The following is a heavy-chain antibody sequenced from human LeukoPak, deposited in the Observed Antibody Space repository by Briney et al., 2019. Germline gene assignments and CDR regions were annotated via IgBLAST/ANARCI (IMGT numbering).Heavy chain of an antibody. Sequence: PSETLSLTCTVSGGSITSYYYTWIRQPPGKGLEWIGYIYYSGNTNYNPSLKSGVTMSLDMSKHQFSLRLTSVTAAGTAVYYCAREDSGTSIDYWGQGTLVTVSS. CDR2: IYYSGNT. V-gene: IGHV4-59*01. CDR1: GGSITSYY. J-gene: IGHJ4*01. CDR3: AREDSGTSIDY. D-gene: IGHD1-26*01.